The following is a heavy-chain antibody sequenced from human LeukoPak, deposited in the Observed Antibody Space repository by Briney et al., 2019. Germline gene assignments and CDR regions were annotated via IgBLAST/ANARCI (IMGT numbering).Heavy chain of an antibody. CDR3: AKDGCYSTSCYYFGN. J-gene: IGHJ4*02. Sequence: GGSLRLSCAASGFTFSTYWMNWVRQAPGKGLEWVAIIKQDGSNKYYADSVKGRFTISRDNSKDTLYLQMNSLRAEDTAVYYCAKDGCYSTSCYYFGNWGQGTLVTVSS. CDR2: IKQDGSNK. V-gene: IGHV3-30*02. D-gene: IGHD2-2*01. CDR1: GFTFSTYW.